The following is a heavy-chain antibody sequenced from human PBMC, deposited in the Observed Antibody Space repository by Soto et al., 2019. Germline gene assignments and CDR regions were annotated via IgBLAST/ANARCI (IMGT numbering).Heavy chain of an antibody. D-gene: IGHD3-3*02. V-gene: IGHV1-3*01. CDR3: ARDTETLGPRANDALDI. CDR1: GYTFSAYT. CDR2: INAGSGNT. Sequence: ASVKVSCKAAGYTFSAYTMNWVRQAPGQSLEWMGWINAGSGNTKYSQNFQGRVSITRDTSASTVYMELTGLKSEDTAVYYCARDTETLGPRANDALDIWGQGTMVTVSS. J-gene: IGHJ3*02.